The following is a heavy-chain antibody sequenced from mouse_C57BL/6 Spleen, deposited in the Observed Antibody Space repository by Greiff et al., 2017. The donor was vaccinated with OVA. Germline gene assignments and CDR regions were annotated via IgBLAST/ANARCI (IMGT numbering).Heavy chain of an antibody. J-gene: IGHJ4*01. CDR3: AITTVVADAMDY. D-gene: IGHD1-1*01. Sequence: QVQLQQSGAELVKPGASVKMSCKASGYTFTTYPMEWLKQNHVKSLEGIGIFHPYNDGTKSNEKFKGKATLTVEKSSSTFYLELSRLTSDDSAVYYCAITTVVADAMDYWGQGTSVTVSS. CDR2: FHPYNDGT. CDR1: GYTFTTYP. V-gene: IGHV1-47*01.